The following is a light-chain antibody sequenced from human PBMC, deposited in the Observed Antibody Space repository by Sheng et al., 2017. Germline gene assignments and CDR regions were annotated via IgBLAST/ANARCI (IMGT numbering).Light chain of an antibody. J-gene: IGKJ1*01. CDR1: QAINTQ. CDR2: GAS. Sequence: AIRMAQSPSSLSASTGDRVTITCRASQAINTQLAWYQQKPGKAPRLLIYGASTLQSGVPSRFSGSGSGTDFTLTIDCLQSEDFATYYCQQYNAGWAFGQGTKVEIK. CDR3: QQYNAGWA. V-gene: IGKV1-8*01.